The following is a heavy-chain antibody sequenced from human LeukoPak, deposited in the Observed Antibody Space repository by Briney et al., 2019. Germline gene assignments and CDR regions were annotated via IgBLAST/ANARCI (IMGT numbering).Heavy chain of an antibody. J-gene: IGHJ4*02. Sequence: PGGSLRLSCAGSGFTFSTSAMSWVRQPPGKGLEWVSGITGSGGSTNYADSVRGRFTISRDNSKNTVYLQMNSLRAEDTAVYFCATYRGRGSPFDFWGQGTQVTVSS. D-gene: IGHD3-10*01. CDR2: ITGSGGST. V-gene: IGHV3-23*01. CDR3: ATYRGRGSPFDF. CDR1: GFTFSTSA.